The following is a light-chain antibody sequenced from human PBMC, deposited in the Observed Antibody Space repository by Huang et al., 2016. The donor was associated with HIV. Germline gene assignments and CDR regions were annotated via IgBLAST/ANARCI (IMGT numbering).Light chain of an antibody. CDR2: ATS. CDR3: LQHNIYPFT. J-gene: IGKJ4*01. CDR1: QDIDNY. Sequence: DIQMTQSPSAMSASVGDRVTITCRASQDIDNYLAWFQQKPVKVPERLIFATSNLQSGVPSRFSGSGSGTEFTLTISSLQPEDSATYFCLQHNIYPFTFGGGTKVEIK. V-gene: IGKV1-17*03.